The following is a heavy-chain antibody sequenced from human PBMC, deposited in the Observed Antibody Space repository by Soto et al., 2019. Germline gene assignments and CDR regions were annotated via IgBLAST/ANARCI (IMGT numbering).Heavy chain of an antibody. CDR2: MSPNSGNT. J-gene: IGHJ4*02. CDR3: ARVRARDYRPTTQRLFDY. V-gene: IGHV1-8*01. Sequence: QVQLVQSGAEVKKPGASVKVSCKASGYTFTNYDINWLRQAAGQGLEWLGWMSPNSGNTGYAQKFQGRVTMTRNTSISTAYMELSSLTSDDTAVYYCARVRARDYRPTTQRLFDYWGQGTLATVSS. D-gene: IGHD4-17*01. CDR1: GYTFTNYD.